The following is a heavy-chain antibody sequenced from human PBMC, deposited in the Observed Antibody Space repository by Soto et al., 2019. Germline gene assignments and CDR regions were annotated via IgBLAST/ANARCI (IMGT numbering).Heavy chain of an antibody. CDR3: ARAPNSSGGWGAFDI. CDR1: GGSVSSGSYY. CDR2: IYYSGST. V-gene: IGHV4-61*01. J-gene: IGHJ3*02. D-gene: IGHD3-22*01. Sequence: SETLSLTCTVSGGSVSSGSYYWSWIRQPPGKGLEWIGYIYYSGSTNYNPPLKSRVTISVDTSKNQFSLKLSSVTAADTAVYYCARAPNSSGGWGAFDIWGQGTMVTVSS.